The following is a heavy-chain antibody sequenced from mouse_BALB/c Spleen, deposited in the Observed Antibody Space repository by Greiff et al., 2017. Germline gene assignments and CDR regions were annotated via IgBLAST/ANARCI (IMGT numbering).Heavy chain of an antibody. CDR2: ILPGSGST. CDR3: ARSNPPYAMDY. V-gene: IGHV1-9*01. Sequence: QVQLQQSGAELMKPGASVKISCKATGYTFSSYWIEWVKQRPGHGLEWIGEILPGSGSTNYNEKFKGKATFTADTSSNTAYMQLSSLTSEDSAVYYCARSNPPYAMDYWGQGTSVTVSS. CDR1: GYTFSSYW. J-gene: IGHJ4*01.